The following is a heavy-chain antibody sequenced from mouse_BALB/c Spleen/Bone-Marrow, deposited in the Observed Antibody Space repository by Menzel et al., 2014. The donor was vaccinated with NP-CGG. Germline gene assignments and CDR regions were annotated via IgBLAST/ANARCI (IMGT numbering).Heavy chain of an antibody. V-gene: IGHV1-9*01. CDR2: ILPGSGST. Sequence: QVQLQQSGAELMKPGASVKISCKATGYTFSSYWIEWVKQRPGHGLEWIGEILPGSGSTNYNEKFKGKATFTADTSSNTAYMRLSSLTSEDSAVYYCARSGFAYWGQGTLVTVSA. CDR3: ARSGFAY. J-gene: IGHJ3*01. CDR1: GYTFSSYW.